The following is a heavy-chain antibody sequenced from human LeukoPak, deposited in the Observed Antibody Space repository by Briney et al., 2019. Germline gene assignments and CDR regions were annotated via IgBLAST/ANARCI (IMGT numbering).Heavy chain of an antibody. CDR1: AYTFTSYD. D-gene: IGHD3-22*01. V-gene: IGHV1-8*01. J-gene: IGHJ3*02. CDR2: MNPNSGNT. CDR3: ARDPTRYYYDSSGSPHAFDI. Sequence: GASVKVSCKASAYTFTSYDINWVRQATGQGLEWMGWMNPNSGNTGYAQKFQGGVTMTTDTSTSTAYMELRSLRSDDTAVYYCARDPTRYYYDSSGSPHAFDIWGQGTMVTVSS.